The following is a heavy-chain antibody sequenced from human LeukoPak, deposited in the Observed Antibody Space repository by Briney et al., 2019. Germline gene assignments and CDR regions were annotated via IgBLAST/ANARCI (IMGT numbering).Heavy chain of an antibody. CDR1: GFTFSTYT. Sequence: GGSLRLSCAASGFTFSTYTMNWVRQATGKGPEWVSSISGSTKYIYYADSLKGRFTISRDNAKNSLYLEMNSLRAEDTAVYYCARDRASSWPFDYWGQGTLVTVSS. V-gene: IGHV3-21*01. CDR3: ARDRASSWPFDY. CDR2: ISGSTKYI. J-gene: IGHJ4*02. D-gene: IGHD6-13*01.